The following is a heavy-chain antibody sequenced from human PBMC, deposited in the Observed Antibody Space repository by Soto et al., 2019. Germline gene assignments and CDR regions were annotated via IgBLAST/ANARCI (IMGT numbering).Heavy chain of an antibody. CDR2: ISGSGGST. J-gene: IGHJ5*02. D-gene: IGHD5-12*01. CDR3: AGTNSGYDSPVTHH. V-gene: IGHV3-23*01. CDR1: GFTFSSYA. Sequence: PGGSLRLSCAASGFTFSSYAMSWVRQAPGKGLEWVSAISGSGGSTYYADSVKGRFTISRDNSKNTLYLQMNSLRAEDTAVYYCAGTNSGYDSPVTHHWGQGTLVTVSS.